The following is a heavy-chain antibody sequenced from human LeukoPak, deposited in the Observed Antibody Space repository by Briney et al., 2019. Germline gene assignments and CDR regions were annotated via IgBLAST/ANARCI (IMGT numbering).Heavy chain of an antibody. J-gene: IGHJ4*02. V-gene: IGHV1-46*01. CDR3: ARDRSSLYNGNYAF. CDR1: GYTFTSYY. CDR2: INPTGGST. Sequence: ASVKVSCKASGYTFTSYYMHWVRQAPGQGLEWMGLINPTGGSTGYAQKFQGRVTLTRDTSTTTSYMDLSSLTSDDTAVYYCARDRSSLYNGNYAFWGQGTLVTVSS. D-gene: IGHD5-12*01.